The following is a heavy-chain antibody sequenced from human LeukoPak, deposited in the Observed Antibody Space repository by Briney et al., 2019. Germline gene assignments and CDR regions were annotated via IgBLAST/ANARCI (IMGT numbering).Heavy chain of an antibody. Sequence: ASVKVSCEASGGTFGGSSINWVRQAPGQGLEWMGRIIPLFHKADYTQKSQDRATITADKSTNTVYMELSRLTFEDTGVFYCARVLHGDFGGGGFDIWGQGTTVTVSS. CDR2: IIPLFHKA. V-gene: IGHV1-69*04. CDR1: GGTFGGSS. CDR3: ARVLHGDFGGGGFDI. D-gene: IGHD3-10*01. J-gene: IGHJ3*02.